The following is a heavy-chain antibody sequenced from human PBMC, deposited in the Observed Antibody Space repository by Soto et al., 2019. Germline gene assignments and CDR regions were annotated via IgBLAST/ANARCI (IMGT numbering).Heavy chain of an antibody. D-gene: IGHD1-26*01. J-gene: IGHJ6*03. Sequence: SVKVSCKASGGTFSSYAISWVRQAPGQGLEWMGGIIPIFGTANYAQKFQGRVTITADESTSTAYMELSSLRSEDTAVYYCARELTGGYYYYYMDVWGKGTTVTVSS. CDR3: ARELTGGYYYYYMDV. CDR2: IIPIFGTA. CDR1: GGTFSSYA. V-gene: IGHV1-69*13.